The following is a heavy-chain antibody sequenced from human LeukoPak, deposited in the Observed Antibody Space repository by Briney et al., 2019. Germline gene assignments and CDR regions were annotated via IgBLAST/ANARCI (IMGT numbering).Heavy chain of an antibody. V-gene: IGHV4-59*01. J-gene: IGHJ4*02. CDR1: GGSISSYY. CDR3: ARAGYYYGSGSYYNTPHFDY. CDR2: IYYSGST. D-gene: IGHD3-10*01. Sequence: SETLSLTCTVSGGSISSYYWHWIRQPPGKGLEYVGYIYYSGSTYYNPSLKSRVTISVDTSKNQFSLKLSSVTAADTAVYYCARAGYYYGSGSYYNTPHFDYWGQGTLVTVSS.